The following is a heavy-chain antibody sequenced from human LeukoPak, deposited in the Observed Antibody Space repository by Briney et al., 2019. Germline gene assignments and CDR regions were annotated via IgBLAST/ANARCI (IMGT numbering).Heavy chain of an antibody. CDR3: AKQLGYCSDGSCYFPY. CDR1: GFTFSSSA. CDR2: ISNNGGYT. Sequence: PGGSLRLSCAASGFTFSSSAMSWVRQPQGKGLGWFPVISNNGGYTYYADSVQGRFTISRDNSKSTLCPQMNSLRAEDTAVYYCAKQLGYCSDGSCYFPYWGQGTLVTVSS. V-gene: IGHV3-23*01. D-gene: IGHD2-15*01. J-gene: IGHJ4*02.